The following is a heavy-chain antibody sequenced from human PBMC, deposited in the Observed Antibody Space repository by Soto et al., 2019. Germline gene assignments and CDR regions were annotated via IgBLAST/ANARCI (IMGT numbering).Heavy chain of an antibody. J-gene: IGHJ6*02. CDR2: IYSGGST. Sequence: GGSLRLSCAASGFTFSSYSMNWVRQAPGKGLEWVSVIYSGGSTYYADSVKGRFIISTDNSKNTLFLQMNSLRAEDTAVYYCARGLPYYDSSGYSPYGYYYYGMDVWGQGTTVTVS. CDR3: ARGLPYYDSSGYSPYGYYYYGMDV. V-gene: IGHV3-66*01. CDR1: GFTFSSYS. D-gene: IGHD3-22*01.